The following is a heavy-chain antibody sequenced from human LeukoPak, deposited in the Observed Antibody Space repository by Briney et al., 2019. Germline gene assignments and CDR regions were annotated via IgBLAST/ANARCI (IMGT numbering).Heavy chain of an antibody. CDR2: ITTGSTYM. J-gene: IGHJ4*02. Sequence: GGSLRLSCAASGFTFNNYRMNWVRQAPGKGLEWVSSITTGSTYMYNADSVKGRFTISRDDAKNSLYLQMNSLGAEDTAVYYCAREDNWNAFDYWGQGTLVTVSS. CDR1: GFTFNNYR. CDR3: AREDNWNAFDY. D-gene: IGHD1-1*01. V-gene: IGHV3-21*01.